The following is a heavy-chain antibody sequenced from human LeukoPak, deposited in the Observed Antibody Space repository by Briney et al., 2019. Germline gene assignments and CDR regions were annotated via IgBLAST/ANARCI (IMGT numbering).Heavy chain of an antibody. CDR2: ISSSGSTM. CDR1: GFTFSRYE. D-gene: IGHD1-26*01. Sequence: GGSLRLSCAASGFTFSRYEMNWVRQAPGRGLEWLSYISSSGSTMYYADSVKGRITISRDNAKNSLYLQMNSLRAEDTAVYYCARVLAGATYFDYWGQGTLVTVSS. J-gene: IGHJ4*01. V-gene: IGHV3-48*03. CDR3: ARVLAGATYFDY.